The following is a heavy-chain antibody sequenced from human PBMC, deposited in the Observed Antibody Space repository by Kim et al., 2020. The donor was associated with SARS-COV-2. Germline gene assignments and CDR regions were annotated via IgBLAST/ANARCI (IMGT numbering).Heavy chain of an antibody. J-gene: IGHJ4*02. CDR2: GST. V-gene: IGHV4-34*01. Sequence: GSTNYNPSLKSRVTISVDTSKNQFSLKLSSVTAADTAVYYCARGYPMDYWGQGTLVTVSS. CDR3: ARGYPMDY. D-gene: IGHD2-2*01.